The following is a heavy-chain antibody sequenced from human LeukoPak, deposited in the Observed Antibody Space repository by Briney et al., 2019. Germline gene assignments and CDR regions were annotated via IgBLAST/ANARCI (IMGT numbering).Heavy chain of an antibody. V-gene: IGHV3-21*01. Sequence: PGGSLRLSCAASGFTFSSYSMNWVRQAPGKGLEWVSSISSSSGYIYYADSVKGRFTISRDNAKNSLYLQMNSLRAEDTAVYYCARDILTGYPYFDYWGQGTLVTVSS. J-gene: IGHJ4*02. D-gene: IGHD3-9*01. CDR3: ARDILTGYPYFDY. CDR1: GFTFSSYS. CDR2: ISSSSGYI.